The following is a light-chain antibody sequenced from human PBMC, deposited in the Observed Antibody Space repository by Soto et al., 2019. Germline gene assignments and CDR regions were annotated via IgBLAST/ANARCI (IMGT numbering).Light chain of an antibody. J-gene: IGKJ5*01. V-gene: IGKV1-39*01. CDR1: QSISSY. Sequence: DIQMTQSPSSLSSSVGDIVTITCRASQSISSYLNWYQQKPGKAPKLLIYAASSLQTGVPSRFNGSGSGTDFTLTITSLQPEDFGTYYCQQAISFPITFGQGTRLEIK. CDR2: AAS. CDR3: QQAISFPIT.